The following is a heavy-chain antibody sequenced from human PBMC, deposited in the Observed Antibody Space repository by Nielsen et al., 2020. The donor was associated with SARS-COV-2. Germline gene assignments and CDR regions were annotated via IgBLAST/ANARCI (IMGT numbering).Heavy chain of an antibody. CDR1: EISFRSYG. V-gene: IGHV3-30*03. CDR2: TSYDGRDK. CDR3: ARQATIYMNEVSGMDV. Sequence: GSLRLSCVASEISFRSYGMHWVRQAPGKGLDWVAFTSYDGRDKFYADSVRGRFIVSRDNFRNTLSLHMDSLRTEDTAVYFCARQATIYMNEVSGMDVWGQGTTVTVSS. D-gene: IGHD3-9*01. J-gene: IGHJ6*02.